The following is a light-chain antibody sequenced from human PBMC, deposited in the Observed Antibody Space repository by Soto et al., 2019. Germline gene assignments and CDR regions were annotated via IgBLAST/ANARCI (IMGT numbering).Light chain of an antibody. CDR2: EVS. CDR1: SSDVGGYNY. CDR3: SSFAGSNNFPYV. J-gene: IGLJ1*01. V-gene: IGLV2-14*03. Sequence: QSALTQPASVSGSPGQSITISCTGTSSDVGGYNYVSWYQQHPGKGPKLMIYEVSNRPSGVSNRFSGSKSGNTATLTISGLQAEDEADYYCSSFAGSNNFPYVFGTGTKVTVL.